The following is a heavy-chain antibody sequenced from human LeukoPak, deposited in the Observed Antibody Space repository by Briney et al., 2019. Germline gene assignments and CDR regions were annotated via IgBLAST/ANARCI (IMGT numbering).Heavy chain of an antibody. Sequence: GASVKVSCKASGYTFTGYYMHWVRQAPGQGLEWMGRINPNSGGTNYAQKFQGRVTMTRDTSISTAYMELSRLRSDDTAVYYCARRGKYCSSTSCCSADGIDYWGQGTLVTVSS. CDR1: GYTFTGYY. CDR3: ARRGKYCSSTSCCSADGIDY. J-gene: IGHJ4*02. D-gene: IGHD2-2*01. V-gene: IGHV1-2*06. CDR2: INPNSGGT.